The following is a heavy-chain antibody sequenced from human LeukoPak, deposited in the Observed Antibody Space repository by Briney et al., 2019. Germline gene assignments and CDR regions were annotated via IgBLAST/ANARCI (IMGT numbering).Heavy chain of an antibody. Sequence: PGGSLRLSCAASGFTFEDYAMHRVRQAPGKGLEWVSLISGDGGSTYYADSVKGRFTISRDNSKNSLYLQLSSLKTEDTALYYCAKDPTDYSSGSYWYFDLWGRGTLVTVSS. CDR2: ISGDGGST. CDR3: AKDPTDYSSGSYWYFDL. V-gene: IGHV3-43*02. D-gene: IGHD3-10*01. J-gene: IGHJ2*01. CDR1: GFTFEDYA.